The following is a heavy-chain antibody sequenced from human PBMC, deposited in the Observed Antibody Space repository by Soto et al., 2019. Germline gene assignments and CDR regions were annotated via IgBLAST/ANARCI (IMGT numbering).Heavy chain of an antibody. CDR3: VRDLREDGCSSSSCFYFDY. J-gene: IGHJ4*02. V-gene: IGHV3-33*01. CDR1: SFSFSTYG. D-gene: IGHD2-2*01. Sequence: GGSLRLSCAASSFSFSTYGMHWVRQAPGKGLEWVAVIWDDGTNKYYADSVKGRFTISRDNSKNTLYLQMNSLRAEDTAVYYCVRDLREDGCSSSSCFYFDYWGQGTLVTVSS. CDR2: IWDDGTNK.